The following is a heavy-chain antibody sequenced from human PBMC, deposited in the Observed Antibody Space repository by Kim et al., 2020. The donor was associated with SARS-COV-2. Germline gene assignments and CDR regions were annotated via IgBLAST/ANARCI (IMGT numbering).Heavy chain of an antibody. CDR3: ARGLEPSFDY. CDR2: INHSGST. CDR1: GGSFSGYY. D-gene: IGHD1-1*01. Sequence: SETLSLTCAVYGGSFSGYYWSWIRQPPGKGLEWIGEINHSGSTNYNPSLKSRVTISVDTSKNQFSLKLSSVTAADTAVYYCARGLEPSFDYWGQGTLVT. J-gene: IGHJ4*02. V-gene: IGHV4-34*01.